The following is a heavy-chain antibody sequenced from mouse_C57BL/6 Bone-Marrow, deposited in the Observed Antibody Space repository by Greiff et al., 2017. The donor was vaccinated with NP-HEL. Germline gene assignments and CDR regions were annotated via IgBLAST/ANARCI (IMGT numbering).Heavy chain of an antibody. CDR2: ISSGGSYT. D-gene: IGHD3-2*01. Sequence: EVQVVESGGDLVKPGGSLKLSCAASGFTFSSYGMSWVRQTPDKRLEWVATISSGGSYTYYPDSVKGRFTISRDNAKNTLYLQMSSLKSEDTAMYYCARQGGKTVHYFDYWGQGTTLTVSS. CDR1: GFTFSSYG. V-gene: IGHV5-6*01. CDR3: ARQGGKTVHYFDY. J-gene: IGHJ2*01.